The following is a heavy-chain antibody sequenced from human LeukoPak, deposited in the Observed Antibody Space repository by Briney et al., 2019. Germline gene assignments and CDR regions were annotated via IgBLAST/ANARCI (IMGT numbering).Heavy chain of an antibody. CDR1: GGSISSGGYY. Sequence: SETLSLTCTVSGGSISSGGYYWNWIRQHPGEGLGWIGYIYYSGTTYYNPSLKSRISMSVDTSKNHFSLKLNSVTAADTAVYYCARSGLWLRGTTAFDYWGQGTPVSVSS. D-gene: IGHD4-17*01. J-gene: IGHJ4*02. CDR2: IYYSGTT. V-gene: IGHV4-31*03. CDR3: ARSGLWLRGTTAFDY.